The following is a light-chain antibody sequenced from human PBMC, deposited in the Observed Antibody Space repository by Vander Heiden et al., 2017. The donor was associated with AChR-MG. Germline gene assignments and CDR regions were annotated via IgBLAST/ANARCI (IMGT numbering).Light chain of an antibody. V-gene: IGKV1-39*01. CDR3: RQTSNGPPT. J-gene: IGKJ4*02. Sequence: DIHMAQSPSSLSASVGDRVTITCRASQGIGTYVNWYQQRPGKTPKLLIYDTYSWESGIPARFSGSASGREFTLTITSLQLEDFATYYCRQTSNGPPTFGRGTKVEIK. CDR2: DTY. CDR1: QGIGTY.